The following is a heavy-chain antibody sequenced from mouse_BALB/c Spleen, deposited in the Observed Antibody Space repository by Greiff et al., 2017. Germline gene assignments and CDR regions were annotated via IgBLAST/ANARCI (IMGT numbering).Heavy chain of an antibody. CDR2: IWAGGST. D-gene: IGHD2-1*01. V-gene: IGHV2-9*02. J-gene: IGHJ4*01. Sequence: VQLVESGPGLVAPSQSLSITCTVSGFSLTSYGVHWVRQPPGKGLEWLGVIWAGGSTNYNSALMSRLSISKDNSKSQVFLKMNSLQTDDTAMYYCARGIYYGNYDAMDYWGQGTSVTVSA. CDR1: GFSLTSYG. CDR3: ARGIYYGNYDAMDY.